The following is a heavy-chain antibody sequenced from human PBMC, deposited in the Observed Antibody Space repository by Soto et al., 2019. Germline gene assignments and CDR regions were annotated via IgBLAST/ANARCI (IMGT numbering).Heavy chain of an antibody. V-gene: IGHV1-69*01. Sequence: QVQLVQSGAEVKKPVSSVKVSCKASGGTFSSYAISWVRQAPGQGLEWMGGIIPIFGTANYAQKFQGRVTITAGESTSTAYMELSSLRSEDTAVYYCARLTLGYCSGGSCPVDYWGQGTLVTVSS. J-gene: IGHJ4*02. D-gene: IGHD2-15*01. CDR3: ARLTLGYCSGGSCPVDY. CDR1: GGTFSSYA. CDR2: IIPIFGTA.